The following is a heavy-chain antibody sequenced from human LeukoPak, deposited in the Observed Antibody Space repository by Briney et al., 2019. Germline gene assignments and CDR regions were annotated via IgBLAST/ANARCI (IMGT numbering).Heavy chain of an antibody. CDR3: AKDVRRCNGACT. CDR1: GFSFSTYS. Sequence: QSGGSLRLSCAASGFSFSTYSFSWVRQAPGKGLGWVSGISASGGDTFYADSVKGRFTISRDNSKNTLSLQMNSLRVEDTAIYYCAKDVRRCNGACTWGQGTMVTVSS. CDR2: ISASGGDT. J-gene: IGHJ3*01. D-gene: IGHD2-8*01. V-gene: IGHV3-23*01.